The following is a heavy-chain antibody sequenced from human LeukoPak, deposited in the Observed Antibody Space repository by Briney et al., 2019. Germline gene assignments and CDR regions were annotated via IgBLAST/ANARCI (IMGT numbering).Heavy chain of an antibody. D-gene: IGHD6-13*01. CDR3: ATPLIAAAGMDYFDY. CDR2: FDLEDGET. CDR1: GYTLTELP. J-gene: IGHJ4*02. Sequence: ASVKVSCKVSGYTLTELPMHWVRQAPGKGLEWMGGFDLEDGETIYAQKFQGRVTMTEDTSTDTAYMELSSLRSEDTAVYYCATPLIAAAGMDYFDYWGQGTLVTVSS. V-gene: IGHV1-24*01.